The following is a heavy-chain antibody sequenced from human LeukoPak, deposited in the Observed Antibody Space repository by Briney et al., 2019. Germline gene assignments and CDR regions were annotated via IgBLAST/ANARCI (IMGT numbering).Heavy chain of an antibody. CDR2: IIPIFGTA. D-gene: IGHD3-22*01. CDR1: GGTFSSYA. Sequence: GASVKVSCKASGGTFSSYAISWVRQAPGQGLEWMGGIIPIFGTANYAQKFQGRITITADESTSTAYMELRSLRSDDTAVYYCARTPSRGYWFDYWGQGTLVTVSS. V-gene: IGHV1-69*13. J-gene: IGHJ4*02. CDR3: ARTPSRGYWFDY.